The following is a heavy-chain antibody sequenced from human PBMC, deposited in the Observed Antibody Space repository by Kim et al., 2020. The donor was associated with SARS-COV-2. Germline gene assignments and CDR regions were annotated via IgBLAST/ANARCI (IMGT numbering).Heavy chain of an antibody. D-gene: IGHD6-13*01. CDR1: GFTLSTYV. CDR3: ATNGYRSTWYVF. J-gene: IGHJ4*02. Sequence: GGSLRLSCAASGFTLSTYVMSWVRQAPGKGLEWVAAVSGTGGNTYYADSVKGRFTISRDNSQNRLYLQMNSLRAEDTALYYCATNGYRSTWYVFWGQGTL. V-gene: IGHV3-23*01. CDR2: VSGTGGNT.